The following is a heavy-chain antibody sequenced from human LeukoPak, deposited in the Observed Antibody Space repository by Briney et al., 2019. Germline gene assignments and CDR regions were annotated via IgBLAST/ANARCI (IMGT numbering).Heavy chain of an antibody. CDR3: AELGITMIGGV. J-gene: IGHJ6*03. CDR1: GFTFSSYW. V-gene: IGHV3-7*01. CDR2: IKKDGSEK. D-gene: IGHD3-10*02. Sequence: GGSLRLSCAASGFTFSSYWMNWVRQAPGKGLEWVAKIKKDGSEKYYVDSVKGRFTISRDNAKNSLYLQMNSPRAEDTAVYYCAELGITMIGGVWGKGTTVTIS.